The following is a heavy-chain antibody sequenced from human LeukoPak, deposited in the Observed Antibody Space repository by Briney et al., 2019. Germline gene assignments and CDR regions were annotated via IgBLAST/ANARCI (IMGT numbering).Heavy chain of an antibody. CDR1: GYSISSGYY. Sequence: PSETLSLTCTVSGYSISSGYYWGWIRPPPGKGLEWIGSIYHSGSTYYNPSLKSRVTISVDTSKNQLSLKLSSVTAADTAVYYCARVIEWIQLWLPPFDYWGQGTLVTVSS. J-gene: IGHJ4*02. CDR2: IYHSGST. CDR3: ARVIEWIQLWLPPFDY. D-gene: IGHD5-18*01. V-gene: IGHV4-38-2*02.